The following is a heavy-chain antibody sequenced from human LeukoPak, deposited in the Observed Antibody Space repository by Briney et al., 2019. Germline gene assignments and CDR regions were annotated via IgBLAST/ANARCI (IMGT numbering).Heavy chain of an antibody. Sequence: ASVKVSCKASGYTFTGYYMHWVRQAPGQGLEWMGWINPNSGGTNYAQKFQGRVTMTRDTSISTAYMELSRLRSDDTAVYYCARDSMAASNAFDIWGQGTMVTVSS. J-gene: IGHJ3*02. CDR1: GYTFTGYY. CDR2: INPNSGGT. V-gene: IGHV1-2*02. D-gene: IGHD5-24*01. CDR3: ARDSMAASNAFDI.